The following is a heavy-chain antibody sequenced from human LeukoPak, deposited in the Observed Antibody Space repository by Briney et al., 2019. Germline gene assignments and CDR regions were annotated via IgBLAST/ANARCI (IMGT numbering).Heavy chain of an antibody. D-gene: IGHD2-2*01. CDR2: INSDGSST. Sequence: GGSLRLSCAASGFTFSSYWMHWVRQAPGKGLVWVSRINSDGSSTSYADSVKGRFTISRDNAKNTLYLQMNSLRAEDTAVYYCARGEYCSSTSCYQADYWGQGTLVTVSS. CDR1: GFTFSSYW. V-gene: IGHV3-74*01. CDR3: ARGEYCSSTSCYQADY. J-gene: IGHJ4*02.